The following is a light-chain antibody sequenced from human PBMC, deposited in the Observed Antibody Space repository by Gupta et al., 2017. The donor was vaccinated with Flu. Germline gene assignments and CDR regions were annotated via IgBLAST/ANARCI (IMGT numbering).Light chain of an antibody. Sequence: QSVLTQPPSASGTPGQRVTISCSGRSSNIGSEYVSWYQQVPGTAPKLLIYSSDQRPSGVPDRFSGSKSGTSASLAISGLRSEDEADYYCSTWDGSLSGRVFGGGTKLTVL. V-gene: IGLV1-47*02. J-gene: IGLJ3*02. CDR1: SSNIGSEY. CDR2: SSD. CDR3: STWDGSLSGRV.